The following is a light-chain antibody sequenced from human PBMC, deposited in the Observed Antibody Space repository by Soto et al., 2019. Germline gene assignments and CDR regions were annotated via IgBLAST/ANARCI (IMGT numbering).Light chain of an antibody. CDR2: DAS. J-gene: IGKJ3*01. CDR3: QHLNGPIFT. CDR1: ESISGW. V-gene: IGKV1-5*01. Sequence: DIQMTQSPSTLSASVGHRVTITCRASESISGWLAWYQQKPGKAPKLLIYDASSLQSGVPSRFSGSGSGIEFILTISSLQPDDFATYYCQHLNGPIFTFGPGTKVDIK.